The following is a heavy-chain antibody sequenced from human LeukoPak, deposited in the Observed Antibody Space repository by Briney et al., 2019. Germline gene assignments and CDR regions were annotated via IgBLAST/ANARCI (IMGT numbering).Heavy chain of an antibody. CDR1: EFTFSTYW. J-gene: IGHJ4*02. D-gene: IGHD3-22*01. V-gene: IGHV3-7*01. Sequence: GGSLRLSRAASEFTFSTYWMSWVRQAPGKGLEWVANVNQDGSAKYYVDSVKGRFTISRDNAKNSLYLQMNSLRAEDTAVYYCAREERAYYYDSSGYPDYWGQGTLVTVSS. CDR2: VNQDGSAK. CDR3: AREERAYYYDSSGYPDY.